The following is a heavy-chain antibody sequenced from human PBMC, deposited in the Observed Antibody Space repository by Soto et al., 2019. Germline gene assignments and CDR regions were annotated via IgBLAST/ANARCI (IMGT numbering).Heavy chain of an antibody. CDR1: GFTFDDYA. J-gene: IGHJ5*02. D-gene: IGHD1-1*01. CDR3: AKDPWNNWSGLFDP. CDR2: ISSSGSDT. V-gene: IGHV3-23*01. Sequence: LRLSCVTSGFTFDDYAITWLRQAPGKGLEWVCSISSSGSDTRCAGSVKGRFTISRDSSQSTVYLQMNSLRDEDTAVYYCAKDPWNNWSGLFDPWGQGTLVTVSS.